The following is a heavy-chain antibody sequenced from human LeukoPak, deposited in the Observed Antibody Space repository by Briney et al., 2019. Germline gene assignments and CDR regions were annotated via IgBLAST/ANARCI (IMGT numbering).Heavy chain of an antibody. J-gene: IGHJ4*02. CDR2: INPNSGGT. V-gene: IGHV1-2*02. CDR1: GFTFTGYY. D-gene: IGHD2-8*02. Sequence: ASVKVSCKASGFTFTGYYMHWVRQAPGQGLEWMGWINPNSGGTDYAQKFQGRVTMTRDTSISTAYMELSRLRSDDTAVYYCARLNISPYWFDYWGQGTLVTVSS. CDR3: ARLNISPYWFDY.